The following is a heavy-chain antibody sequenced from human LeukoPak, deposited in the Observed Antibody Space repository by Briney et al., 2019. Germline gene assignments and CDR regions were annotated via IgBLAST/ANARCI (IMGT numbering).Heavy chain of an antibody. CDR2: IKPSGGT. D-gene: IGHD1-1*01. CDR1: GFTFSDYY. J-gene: IGHJ3*02. Sequence: GASVKVSCKASGFTFSDYYIHWVRQAPGQGLEWMGWIKPSGGTKFAQRSEGRVTMTRDTSMNTAYMEVSGLRSDDTAVYYCARDRINDTDDFDIWGQGTMVIVFS. V-gene: IGHV1-2*02. CDR3: ARDRINDTDDFDI.